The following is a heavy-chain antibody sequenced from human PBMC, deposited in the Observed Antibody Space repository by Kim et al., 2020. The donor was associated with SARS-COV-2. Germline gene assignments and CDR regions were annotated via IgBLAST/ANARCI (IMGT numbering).Heavy chain of an antibody. CDR3: AKITTVTTWGHVDY. J-gene: IGHJ4*02. V-gene: IGHV3-23*01. CDR1: GFTFSSYA. CDR2: ISGSGANT. Sequence: GGSLRLSCASSGFTFSSYAMTWVRQAPGKGLEWVSIISGSGANTFYADSVKGRFTISRDNSKNTLYLQMNSLRAEDTALYFCAKITTVTTWGHVDYWGQGILVTVSS. D-gene: IGHD4-17*01.